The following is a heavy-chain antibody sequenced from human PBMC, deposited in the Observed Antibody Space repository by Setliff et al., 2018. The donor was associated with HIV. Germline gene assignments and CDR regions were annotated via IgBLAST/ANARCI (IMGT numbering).Heavy chain of an antibody. J-gene: IGHJ6*03. V-gene: IGHV4-59*11. CDR1: GGSISSHY. CDR3: AKTIRGYISGDYMDV. CDR2: IFYIGST. D-gene: IGHD5-18*01. Sequence: SETLSLTCTVSGGSISSHYWSWIRQPPGKGLEWIGYIFYIGSTNYNPSLKSRVTISLDTSKNQFSLKLSSVTAADTAVYYCAKTIRGYISGDYMDVWGKGTTVTVSS.